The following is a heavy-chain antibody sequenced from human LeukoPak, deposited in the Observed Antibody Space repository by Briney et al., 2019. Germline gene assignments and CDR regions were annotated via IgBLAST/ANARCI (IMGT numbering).Heavy chain of an antibody. CDR1: GGSISSGDYY. V-gene: IGHV4-30-4*01. CDR3: AGPYGSENYLGGFTP. D-gene: IGHD3-10*01. Sequence: PSQTLSLTCTVSGGSISSGDYYWSWIRQPPGKGLEWIGEIHHSGSTNYNPSLKSRVSISVDKSKSQFSLKLSSVTAADTAVYYCAGPYGSENYLGGFTPWGQGTLVTASS. J-gene: IGHJ5*02. CDR2: IHHSGST.